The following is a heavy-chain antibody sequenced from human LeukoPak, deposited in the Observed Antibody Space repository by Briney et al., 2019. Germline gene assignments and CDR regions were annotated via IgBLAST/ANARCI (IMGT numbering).Heavy chain of an antibody. V-gene: IGHV3-23*01. Sequence: GGSLRLSCAASGFTFSSYAMSWVRQAPGKGLEWVSAIGDSGGSTYDADSVKGRFTISRDNSKNTLYLQMNSLRAEDTAVYYCAKDTSIGRYCTNGVCSPFDYWGQGTLVTVS. J-gene: IGHJ4*02. CDR3: AKDTSIGRYCTNGVCSPFDY. CDR2: IGDSGGST. D-gene: IGHD2-8*01. CDR1: GFTFSSYA.